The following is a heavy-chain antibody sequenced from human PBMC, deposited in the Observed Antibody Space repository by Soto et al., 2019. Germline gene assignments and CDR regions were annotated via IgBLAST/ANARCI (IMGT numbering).Heavy chain of an antibody. V-gene: IGHV4-34*01. J-gene: IGHJ3*02. CDR3: ARDRLYCSSTSCQGRAFDI. CDR2: INHSGST. CDR1: GGSFSGYY. Sequence: SETLSLSCAVYGGSFSGYYWSWIRQPPGKGLEWIGEINHSGSTNYNPSLKSRVTISVDTSKNQFSLKLSSVTAADTAVYYCARDRLYCSSTSCQGRAFDIWGQGTMVTV. D-gene: IGHD2-2*01.